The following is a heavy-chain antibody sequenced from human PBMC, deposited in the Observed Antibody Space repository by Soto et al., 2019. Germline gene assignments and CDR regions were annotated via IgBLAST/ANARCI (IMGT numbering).Heavy chain of an antibody. CDR2: ISWNSGSI. J-gene: IGHJ3*02. D-gene: IGHD6-19*01. Sequence: PGGSLRLSCAASGFTFDDYAMHWVRQAPGKGLEWVSGISWNSGSIGYADSVKGRFTISRDNAKNSLYLQMNSLRAEDTALYYCAKDKLPGGWHDAFDIWGQGTMVTVSS. CDR1: GFTFDDYA. V-gene: IGHV3-9*01. CDR3: AKDKLPGGWHDAFDI.